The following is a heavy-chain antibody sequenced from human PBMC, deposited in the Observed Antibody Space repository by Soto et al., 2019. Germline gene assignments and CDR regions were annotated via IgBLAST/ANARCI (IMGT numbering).Heavy chain of an antibody. V-gene: IGHV1-2*07. CDR3: ARGNSGDDDEFDY. D-gene: IGHD5-12*01. CDR2: INPNNGAT. J-gene: IGHJ4*02. Sequence: QVQLVQSGAEVKNPGASVKVSCKASGYTFTGYYMHWVRQCPGQGLEWMGWINPNNGATYYTHDFQGRVNMTRGTSITTVYMELSRLRSDDTAVFYCARGNSGDDDEFDYWGQGTLLIVSS. CDR1: GYTFTGYY.